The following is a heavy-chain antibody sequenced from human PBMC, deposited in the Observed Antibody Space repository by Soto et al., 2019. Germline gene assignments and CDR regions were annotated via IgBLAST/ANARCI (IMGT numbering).Heavy chain of an antibody. D-gene: IGHD6-13*01. J-gene: IGHJ6*02. V-gene: IGHV1-69*13. CDR3: ARDISSWYNYYYYGMDV. Sequence: SVKVSCKASGGTFSSYAISWVRQAPGQGLEWMGGIIPIFGTANYAQKFQGRVTITADESTSTAYMELSSLRSEDTAVYYCARDISSWYNYYYYGMDVWGQGTTVTVSS. CDR2: IIPIFGTA. CDR1: GGTFSSYA.